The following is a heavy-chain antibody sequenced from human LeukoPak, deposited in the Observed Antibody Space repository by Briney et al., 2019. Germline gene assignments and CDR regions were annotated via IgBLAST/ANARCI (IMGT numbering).Heavy chain of an antibody. CDR1: GGTFSSYA. J-gene: IGHJ5*02. CDR2: IIPILGLA. CDR3: ARAPDYYDSSGYQANWFDP. D-gene: IGHD3-22*01. V-gene: IGHV1-69*04. Sequence: ASVKVSCKASGGTFSSYAISWVRQAPGQGLEWMGRIIPILGLANYAQKFQGRVTITADKSTSTAYMELSSLRSEDTAVYYCARAPDYYDSSGYQANWFDPWGQGTPVTVSS.